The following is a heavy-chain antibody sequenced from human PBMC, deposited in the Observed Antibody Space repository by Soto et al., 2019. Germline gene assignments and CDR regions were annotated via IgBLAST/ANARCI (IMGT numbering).Heavy chain of an antibody. D-gene: IGHD5-18*01. V-gene: IGHV1-69*13. CDR1: GGTFSSYA. CDR2: IIPIFGTA. CDR3: ARGLAMRDTAMVDPYYYYYGMDV. J-gene: IGHJ6*02. Sequence: SVKVSCKASGGTFSSYAISWVRQAPGQGLEWMGGIIPIFGTANYAQKFQGRVTITADESMSTAYMELSSLRSEDTAVYYCARGLAMRDTAMVDPYYYYYGMDVWGQGTTVTVSS.